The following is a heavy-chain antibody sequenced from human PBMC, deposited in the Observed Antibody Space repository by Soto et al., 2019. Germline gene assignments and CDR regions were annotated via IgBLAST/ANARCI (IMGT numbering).Heavy chain of an antibody. Sequence: PGGSLSLSCAASGFTFSSYAMSWVRQAPGKGLEWVSAISGSGGSTYYADSVKGRFTISRDNSKNTLYLQMNSLRAEDTAVYYCAKGVSGFGRTFYFDYWGQGTLVTVSS. J-gene: IGHJ4*02. D-gene: IGHD6-19*01. CDR2: ISGSGGST. V-gene: IGHV3-23*01. CDR1: GFTFSSYA. CDR3: AKGVSGFGRTFYFDY.